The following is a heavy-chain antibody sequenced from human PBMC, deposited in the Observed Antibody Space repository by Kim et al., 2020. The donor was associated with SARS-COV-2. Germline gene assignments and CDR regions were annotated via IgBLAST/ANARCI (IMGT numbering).Heavy chain of an antibody. CDR1: GLTFSSYS. V-gene: IGHV3-64*04. Sequence: GGSLRLSCAASGLTFSSYSMFWVRQAPGKGLEYVSAISHNGGSWYYADSVKGRFTISRDNSKNTLYLQMDSLRPEDTAVYYCAREIHEGYEFYHYSMDVWGKGTTVIVSS. J-gene: IGHJ6*03. D-gene: IGHD1-1*01. CDR2: ISHNGGSW. CDR3: AREIHEGYEFYHYSMDV.